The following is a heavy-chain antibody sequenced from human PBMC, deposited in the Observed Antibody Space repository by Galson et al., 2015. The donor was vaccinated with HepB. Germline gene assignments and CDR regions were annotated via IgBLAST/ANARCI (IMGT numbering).Heavy chain of an antibody. Sequence: QSGAEVKKPGASVKVSCKASGYTFTNYGISWVRQAPGQGLEWMGWISSYNGNTRYVQKFQGRVTMTKDTSTSTAYMELRSLRSDDTAVYYCARGGLDIAVLPASVASWFDPWGQGTPVTVSS. CDR3: ARGGLDIAVLPASVASWFDP. V-gene: IGHV1-18*01. CDR2: ISSYNGNT. D-gene: IGHD2-2*01. CDR1: GYTFTNYG. J-gene: IGHJ5*02.